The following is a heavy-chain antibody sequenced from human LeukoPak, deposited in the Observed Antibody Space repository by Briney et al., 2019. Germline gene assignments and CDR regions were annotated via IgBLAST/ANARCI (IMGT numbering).Heavy chain of an antibody. CDR3: ARDLVSGSGSYGH. Sequence: GGSLRLSCVASGFTFGSYWMHWVRQAPGKGPAWVSRISGDGGTYYADSVKGRFTISRDNAKNTLYLQMNSLRAEDTAVYYCARDLVSGSGSYGHWGQGTLATVSS. CDR2: ISGDGGT. CDR1: GFTFGSYW. V-gene: IGHV3-74*01. J-gene: IGHJ4*02. D-gene: IGHD3-10*01.